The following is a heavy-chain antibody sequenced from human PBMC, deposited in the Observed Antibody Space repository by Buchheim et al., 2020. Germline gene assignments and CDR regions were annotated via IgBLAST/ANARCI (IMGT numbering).Heavy chain of an antibody. Sequence: QVQLQQWGAGLLKPSETLSLTCAVYGGSFSGYYWSWIRQPPGKGLEWIGEINHSGSTNYNPSLKSRVTISVDTSKNKFSLKLSSVTAADTAVYYCARLRLLYYYGMDVWGQGTT. D-gene: IGHD1-26*01. CDR2: INHSGST. V-gene: IGHV4-34*01. J-gene: IGHJ6*02. CDR3: ARLRLLYYYGMDV. CDR1: GGSFSGYY.